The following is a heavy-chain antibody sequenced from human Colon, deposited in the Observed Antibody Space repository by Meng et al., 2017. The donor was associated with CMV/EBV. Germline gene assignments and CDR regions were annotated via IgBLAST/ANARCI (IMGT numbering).Heavy chain of an antibody. CDR1: GGSISSSSYY. CDR2: IYYSGST. D-gene: IGHD3-22*01. J-gene: IGHJ4*02. CDR3: ARLPQYYDRYYFDY. Sequence: SETLSLTCTVSGGSISSSSYYWGWIRQPPGKGLEWIGSIYYSGSTYYNPSLKSRVTISIDTSKNQFSLKLSSVTAADTAVYYCARLPQYYDRYYFDYWGQGTLVTVSS. V-gene: IGHV4-39*01.